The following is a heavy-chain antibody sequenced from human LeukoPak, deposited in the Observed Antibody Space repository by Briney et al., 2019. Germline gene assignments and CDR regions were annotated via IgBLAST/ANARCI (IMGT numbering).Heavy chain of an antibody. Sequence: GASVKVSCKASGGTFSSYAISWVRQAPGQGLEWMGGIIPIFGTANYAQKFQGRVTITVDKSTSTAYMELSSLRSEDTAVYYCARGGYCSGGSCYMLGDYYGMDVWGKGTTVTVSS. D-gene: IGHD2-15*01. CDR1: GGTFSSYA. J-gene: IGHJ6*04. CDR3: ARGGYCSGGSCYMLGDYYGMDV. CDR2: IIPIFGTA. V-gene: IGHV1-69*06.